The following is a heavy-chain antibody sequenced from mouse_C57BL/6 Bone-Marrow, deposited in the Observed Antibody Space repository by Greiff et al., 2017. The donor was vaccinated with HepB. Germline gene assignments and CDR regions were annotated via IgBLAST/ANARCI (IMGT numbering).Heavy chain of an antibody. Sequence: VKLEESGPGLAKPSQTLSLTCSVPGYSITRDYWNWIRKFPGNKLEYMGYISYSGSTYYTPSLRSRISITRDTSKNQYYLQLNSVTTEDTATYYCARYPAYDSNPYYAMDYWGQGTSVTVSS. CDR2: ISYSGST. V-gene: IGHV3-8*01. D-gene: IGHD2-5*01. J-gene: IGHJ4*01. CDR3: ARYPAYDSNPYYAMDY. CDR1: GYSITRDY.